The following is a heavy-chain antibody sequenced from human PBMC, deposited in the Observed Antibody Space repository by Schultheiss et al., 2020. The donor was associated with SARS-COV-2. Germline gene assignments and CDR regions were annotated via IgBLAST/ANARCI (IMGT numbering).Heavy chain of an antibody. CDR3: ARRGPRSSSYFDL. Sequence: GSLRLSCTVSGGSISSYFWSWIRQPPGKGLEWIGYIFYTGSTNYNPSLKSRVTISVDTSKNQFSLNLTSVTAADTAVYYCARRGPRSSSYFDLWGRGTLVTVSS. J-gene: IGHJ2*01. D-gene: IGHD6-6*01. CDR1: GGSISSYF. V-gene: IGHV4-59*08. CDR2: IFYTGST.